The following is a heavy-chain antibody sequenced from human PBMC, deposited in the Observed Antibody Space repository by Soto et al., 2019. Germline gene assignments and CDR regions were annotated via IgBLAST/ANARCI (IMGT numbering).Heavy chain of an antibody. J-gene: IGHJ4*02. CDR1: GFAFSSFW. D-gene: IGHD1-26*01. CDR3: VRDRSGSYLEGFDY. CDR2: IKHDGSEK. Sequence: GGSLRLSCAASGFAFSSFWMTWVRQAPGKGLEWVANIKHDGSEKYYVESVKGRFTISRDNARNSLFLEMKSLRSEDTAVYSCVRDRSGSYLEGFDYWGQGTLVTVSS. V-gene: IGHV3-7*01.